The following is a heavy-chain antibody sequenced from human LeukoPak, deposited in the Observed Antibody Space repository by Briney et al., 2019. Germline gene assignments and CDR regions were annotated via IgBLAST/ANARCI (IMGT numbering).Heavy chain of an antibody. D-gene: IGHD5-12*01. CDR2: ISAYNGNT. CDR1: GYTFTSYG. V-gene: IGHV1-18*04. CDR3: ARAGYSGYDSSLVMDV. Sequence: ASVKVSCKASGYTFTSYGISWVRQAPGQGLEWMGWISAYNGNTNYAQKLQGRVTMTTDTSTSTAYMELRSLRSDDTAVYYCARAGYSGYDSSLVMDVWGKGTTVTVSS. J-gene: IGHJ6*04.